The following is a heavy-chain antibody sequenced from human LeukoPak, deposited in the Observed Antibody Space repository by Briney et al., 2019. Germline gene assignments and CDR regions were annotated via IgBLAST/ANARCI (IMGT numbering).Heavy chain of an antibody. J-gene: IGHJ4*02. CDR1: GDSISSGSYY. CDR3: ARDGGRDGYAENDY. D-gene: IGHD5-24*01. V-gene: IGHV4-61*02. CDR2: LHTSGST. Sequence: PSQTLSLTCTVSGDSISSGSYYWSWIRQPAGKGLEWIGRLHTSGSTNYNPSLKSRVTISVDTSKNQFSLKLSSVTAADTAVYYCARDGGRDGYAENDYWGQGTLVTVSS.